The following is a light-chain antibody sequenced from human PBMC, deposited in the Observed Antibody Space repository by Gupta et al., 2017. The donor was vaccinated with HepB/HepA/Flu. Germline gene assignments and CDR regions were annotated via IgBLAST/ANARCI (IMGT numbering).Light chain of an antibody. Sequence: EIVLTQSPATLSLSPGERATLSCRASQSVGSYLAWYQHKPGQVPRLLMYDASLRAIGIPARFSGSGSGTDFTPTISSLEPEDFAVYYCQHRSNWPPTFGQGTKVEFK. CDR2: DAS. V-gene: IGKV3-11*01. J-gene: IGKJ1*01. CDR1: QSVGSY. CDR3: QHRSNWPPT.